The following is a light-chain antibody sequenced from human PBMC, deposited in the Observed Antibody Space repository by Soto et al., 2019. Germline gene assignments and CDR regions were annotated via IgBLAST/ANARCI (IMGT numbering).Light chain of an antibody. CDR3: SSYSSNNILSYV. V-gene: IGLV2-14*03. Sequence: QSVLTQPASVSGAPGQSITISCTGTSNDVGGYKYVSWYQQRPGTAPKLIMFEVNNRPSGVSDRFSGSRSANTASLTISGLQAQDEGDYYCSSYSSNNILSYVFGTGTKLTVL. J-gene: IGLJ1*01. CDR1: SNDVGGYKY. CDR2: EVN.